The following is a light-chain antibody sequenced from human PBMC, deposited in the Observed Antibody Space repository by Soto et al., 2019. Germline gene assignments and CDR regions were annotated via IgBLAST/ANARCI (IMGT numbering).Light chain of an antibody. J-gene: IGKJ1*01. CDR2: GSS. V-gene: IGKV1-12*01. CDR1: QGVSDW. CDR3: QQANSYPWT. Sequence: DIQMTQSPSSVSASVGDSVTITCQASQGVSDWVAWYQQKPGEAPKLLIYGSSSLLSGVPSRFSGTRSGTDFTLTISSLQPEDFATYYCQQANSYPWTFGQGTKVDIK.